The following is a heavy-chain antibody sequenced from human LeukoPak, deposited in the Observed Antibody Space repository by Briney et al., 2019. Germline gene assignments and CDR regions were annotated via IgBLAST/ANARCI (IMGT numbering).Heavy chain of an antibody. D-gene: IGHD2-15*01. V-gene: IGHV3-7*01. J-gene: IGHJ4*02. CDR3: GSTNSFSY. CDR2: IKQDGSET. CDR1: GFAFSNYW. Sequence: GESLRLSCAASGFAFSNYWMNWVRQAPGKGLEWVANIKQDGSETNYVDSVKGRFTISRDNAKNSLYLQMNSLRAEDTALYYCGSTNSFSYWGRGTLVTVSS.